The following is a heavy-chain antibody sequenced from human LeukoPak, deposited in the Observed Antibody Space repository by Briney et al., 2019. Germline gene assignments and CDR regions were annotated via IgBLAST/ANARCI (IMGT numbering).Heavy chain of an antibody. V-gene: IGHV3-66*01. CDR3: ARVFRYCSSTSCYAMIDY. J-gene: IGHJ4*02. CDR1: GFTVSNNY. Sequence: PGESLRLSCAASGFTVSNNYMRWVRQAPGKGLEWVSLIYSGGSTYYADSVKGRFTISRDNSKNTLYLQMNSLRAEDAAVYYCARVFRYCSSTSCYAMIDYWGQGTLVTVSS. D-gene: IGHD2-2*01. CDR2: IYSGGST.